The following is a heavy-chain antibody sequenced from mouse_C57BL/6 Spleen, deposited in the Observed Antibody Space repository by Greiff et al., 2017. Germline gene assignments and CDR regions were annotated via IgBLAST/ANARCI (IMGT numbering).Heavy chain of an antibody. CDR1: GYSFTSYY. CDR2: IYPGSGNT. D-gene: IGHD1-1*01. V-gene: IGHV1-66*01. CDR3: ARSYYGSSHYAMDY. J-gene: IGHJ4*01. Sequence: QVQLKESGPELVKPGASVKISCKASGYSFTSYYIHWVKQRPGQGLEWIGWIYPGSGNTKYNEKFKGKATLTADTSSSTAYMQLSSLTSEDSAVYYCARSYYGSSHYAMDYWGQGTSVTVSS.